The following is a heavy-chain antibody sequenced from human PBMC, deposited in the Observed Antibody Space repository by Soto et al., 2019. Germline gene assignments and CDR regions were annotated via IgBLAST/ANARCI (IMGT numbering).Heavy chain of an antibody. V-gene: IGHV3-30-3*01. CDR1: GFTFSRYA. CDR2: ISYDGSNK. CDR3: ARYLLVATRTYYYYGMDV. Sequence: GGSLRLSCAASGFTFSRYAMHWVRQAPGKGLEWVAVISYDGSNKYYADSVKGRFTISRDNSKNTLYLQMNSLRAEDTAVYYCARYLLVATRTYYYYGMDVWGQGTPVTASS. J-gene: IGHJ6*02. D-gene: IGHD5-12*01.